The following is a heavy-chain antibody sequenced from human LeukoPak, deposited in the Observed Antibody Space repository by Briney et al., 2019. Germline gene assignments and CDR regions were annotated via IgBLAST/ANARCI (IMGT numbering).Heavy chain of an antibody. Sequence: GGSLRLSCAASGFTFSTYRMNWVRQAPGKGLEWISYISGGSNTIYYADSVKGRFTISRDNAKNSLYLQMNSLRAEDTAVYYCARASYYDILTNAYDAFDIWGQGTMVTVSS. D-gene: IGHD3-9*01. CDR2: ISGGSNTI. V-gene: IGHV3-48*01. CDR3: ARASYYDILTNAYDAFDI. J-gene: IGHJ3*02. CDR1: GFTFSTYR.